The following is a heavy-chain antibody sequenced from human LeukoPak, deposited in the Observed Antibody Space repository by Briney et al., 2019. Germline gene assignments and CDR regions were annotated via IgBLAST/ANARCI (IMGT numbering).Heavy chain of an antibody. CDR2: IYTSGST. D-gene: IGHD1-26*01. J-gene: IGHJ4*02. CDR3: ARENTGSYREFDY. CDR1: GGSISSYY. V-gene: IGHV4-4*09. Sequence: SETLSLTCTVSGGSISSYYWSWIRQPPGKGLEWIGYIYTSGSTNYNPSLKSRVTVSVDTSKNQFSLKLSSVTAADTAVFYCARENTGSYREFDYWGQGTLVTVSS.